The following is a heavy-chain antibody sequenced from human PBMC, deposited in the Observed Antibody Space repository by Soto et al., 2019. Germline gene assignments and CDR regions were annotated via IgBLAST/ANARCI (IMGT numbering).Heavy chain of an antibody. J-gene: IGHJ3*02. CDR3: AREAGYSSRTSCYRRAFDT. CDR2: INTDGGNS. D-gene: IGHD2-2*01. V-gene: IGHV3-74*03. Sequence: EVQLVESGGDLVQPGGSLRLSCAASGFSFSGHWMHWVRQVPGKGLEWISRINTDGGNSAYADSVKGRFTISRDNAKNTLYLQMNGLRAEDTAVYYCAREAGYSSRTSCYRRAFDTWGQGTTVTVSS. CDR1: GFSFSGHW.